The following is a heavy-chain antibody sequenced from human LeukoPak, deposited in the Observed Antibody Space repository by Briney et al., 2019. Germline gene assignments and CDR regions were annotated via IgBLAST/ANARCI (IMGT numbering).Heavy chain of an antibody. V-gene: IGHV4-59*01. J-gene: IGHJ6*02. CDR1: GGSISSYY. CDR2: IYCSGST. CDR3: ARATNGMDV. Sequence: KASETLSLTCTGSGGSISSYYWSWIRQPPGKGLEWIGYIYCSGSTNYNPSLKSRVTISVDTSKNQFSLKLSSVTAADTAVYYCARATNGMDVWGQGTTVTVSS. D-gene: IGHD5-12*01.